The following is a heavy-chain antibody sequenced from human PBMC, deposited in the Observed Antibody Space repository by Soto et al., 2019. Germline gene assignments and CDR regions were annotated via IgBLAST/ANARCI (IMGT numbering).Heavy chain of an antibody. CDR3: ARVAGVGGQDEY. Sequence: EVQLVESGGGLVQPGGSLRLSCAVSGFTFGIYDMNWVRKAQGKGLEWVSYISGGGGSSSTIYYADSVKGRFTISRDNAKNSLYLQMNSLRDEDTAVYYCARVAGVGGQDEYWGQGTLVTVSS. CDR1: GFTFGIYD. V-gene: IGHV3-48*02. J-gene: IGHJ4*02. CDR2: ISGGGGSSSTI. D-gene: IGHD1-26*01.